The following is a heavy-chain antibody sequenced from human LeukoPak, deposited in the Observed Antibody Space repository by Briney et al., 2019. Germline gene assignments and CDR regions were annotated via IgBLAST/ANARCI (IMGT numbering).Heavy chain of an antibody. CDR3: VRSEGRGVEWYFDF. D-gene: IGHD3-10*01. CDR1: GFTFSSYW. Sequence: GGSLRLSCAASGFTFSSYWMIWVRQAPGKGLEWVANIKQDGSEKYYVDSVKGRFTISRDNAKNSLYLQMNSLRAEDTAVYHCVRSEGRGVEWYFDFWGRGTLVTVSS. J-gene: IGHJ2*01. CDR2: IKQDGSEK. V-gene: IGHV3-7*01.